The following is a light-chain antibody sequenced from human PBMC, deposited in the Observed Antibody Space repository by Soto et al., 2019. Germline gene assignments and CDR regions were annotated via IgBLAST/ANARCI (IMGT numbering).Light chain of an antibody. V-gene: IGLV4-60*03. CDR2: VERNGSY. CDR1: SGHSTYI. CDR3: ETWDNNPSRV. J-gene: IGLJ2*01. Sequence: QTVVTQSSSASASLGSSVKLTCTLSSGHSTYIIAWHQQQPGKAPRYLMKVERNGSYNKGSGVPDRFSGSSSGADRYLTISNLQSYDEADYFCETWDNNPSRVFGGGTQPTVL.